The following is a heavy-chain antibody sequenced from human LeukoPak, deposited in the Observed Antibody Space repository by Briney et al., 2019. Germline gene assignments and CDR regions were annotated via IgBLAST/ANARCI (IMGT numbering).Heavy chain of an antibody. CDR1: GGSISSSNW. CDR2: IYHSGST. CDR3: ARGLTMVRGVRPFDY. V-gene: IGHV4-4*02. J-gene: IGHJ4*02. D-gene: IGHD3-10*01. Sequence: SETLSLTCAVSGGSISSSNWWSWVRRPPGKGLEWIGEIYHSGSTNYNPSLKSRVTISVDKSKNQFSLKLSSVTAADTAVYYCARGLTMVRGVRPFDYWGQGTLVTVSS.